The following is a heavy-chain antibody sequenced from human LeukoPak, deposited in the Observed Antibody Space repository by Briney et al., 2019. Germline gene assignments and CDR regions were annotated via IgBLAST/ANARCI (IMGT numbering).Heavy chain of an antibody. CDR1: GFTFSSQG. J-gene: IGHJ4*02. Sequence: QTGRSLRLSCAASGFTFSSQGMSWVRQAPGKGLEWVSAITGSGSITYYSDSVKGRFTISRDNSKNTVYLQLNSLRVEDTAVYYCAKMQGYFDYWGQGTLVTVSS. CDR2: ITGSGSIT. CDR3: AKMQGYFDY. V-gene: IGHV3-23*01.